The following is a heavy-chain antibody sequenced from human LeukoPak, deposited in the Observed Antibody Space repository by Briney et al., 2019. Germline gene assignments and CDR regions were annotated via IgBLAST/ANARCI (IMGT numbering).Heavy chain of an antibody. J-gene: IGHJ5*02. CDR3: ARDSTRGSGSLHQFDP. D-gene: IGHD3-10*01. CDR1: GGSISSGGYS. V-gene: IGHV4-30-2*01. CDR2: IYHSGST. Sequence: SETLSLTCAVSGGSISSGGYSWSWIRQPPGKGLEWIGYIYHSGSTYYNPSLKSRVTISVDRSKNQFSLKLSSVTAADTAVYYCARDSTRGSGSLHQFDPWGQGTLVTVSS.